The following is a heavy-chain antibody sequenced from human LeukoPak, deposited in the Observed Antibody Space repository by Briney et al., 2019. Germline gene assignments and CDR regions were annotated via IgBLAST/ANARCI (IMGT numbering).Heavy chain of an antibody. Sequence: GGSLRLSCAASGLTVSSNYMSWVRRAPGKGLEWVSVIYSGGSTYYADSVKGRFTISRDNSKNTLYLQMNSLRAEDTAVYYCARDHKALTIFGVAYLGGFDYWGQGTLVTVSS. CDR2: IYSGGST. V-gene: IGHV3-66*02. CDR1: GLTVSSNY. CDR3: ARDHKALTIFGVAYLGGFDY. D-gene: IGHD3-3*01. J-gene: IGHJ4*02.